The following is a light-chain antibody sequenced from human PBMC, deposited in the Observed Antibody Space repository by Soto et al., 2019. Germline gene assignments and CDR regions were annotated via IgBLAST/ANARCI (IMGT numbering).Light chain of an antibody. CDR3: QQYGTSSPPT. V-gene: IGKV3-20*01. Sequence: EVVLTQSPGTLSLSPGERATLSCRASQSVSSTYLAWYQQKPGQGPRLLIYGASSRATGIPDRFSGSGSGTDFTLTISRLEPEDFAVYYCQQYGTSSPPTFGGGTKVEIK. CDR2: GAS. J-gene: IGKJ4*01. CDR1: QSVSSTY.